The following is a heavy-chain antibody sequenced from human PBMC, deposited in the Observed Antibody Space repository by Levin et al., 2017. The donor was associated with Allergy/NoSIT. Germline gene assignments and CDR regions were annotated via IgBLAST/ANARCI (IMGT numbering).Heavy chain of an antibody. V-gene: IGHV4-39*01. Sequence: SETLSLTCTVSGGSISSSSYYWGWIRQPPGKWLEWIGSIYYSGSTYYNPSLKSRVTISVDTSKNQFSLKLSSVTAADTAVYYCARQGGYCSSTSCYDYYGMDVWGQGTTVTVSS. CDR3: ARQGGYCSSTSCYDYYGMDV. J-gene: IGHJ6*02. CDR2: IYYSGST. D-gene: IGHD2-2*01. CDR1: GGSISSSSYY.